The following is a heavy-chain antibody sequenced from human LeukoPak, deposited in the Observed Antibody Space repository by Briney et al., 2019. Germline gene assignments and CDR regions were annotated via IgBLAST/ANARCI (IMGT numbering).Heavy chain of an antibody. V-gene: IGHV1-46*03. CDR2: INPSGGST. CDR1: GYTFTSYY. CDR3: ARSPRSSRWYGWWFDP. Sequence: ASVKVSCKASGYTFTSYYMHWVRQAPGQGLEWMGIINPSGGSTSYAQKFQGRATMTRDTSTSTVYMELSSLRSEDTAVYYCARSPRSSRWYGWWFDPWGQGTLVTVSS. D-gene: IGHD6-19*01. J-gene: IGHJ5*02.